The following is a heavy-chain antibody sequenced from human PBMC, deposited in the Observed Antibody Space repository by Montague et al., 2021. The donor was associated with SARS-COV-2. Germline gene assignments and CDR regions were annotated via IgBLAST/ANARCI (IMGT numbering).Heavy chain of an antibody. CDR1: GGSISSSSYY. CDR3: ARLHCSSTSCYYLFFAETSHFDY. CDR2: IYYSGST. Sequence: SESLSLTCTVSGGSISSSSYYWGWIRQPPGKGLEWIGSIYYSGSTYYNPSLKSQVTISVDTSKNQFSLKLSSVTAADTAVYYCARLHCSSTSCYYLFFAETSHFDYWGQGTLVTVSS. D-gene: IGHD2-2*01. V-gene: IGHV4-39*01. J-gene: IGHJ4*02.